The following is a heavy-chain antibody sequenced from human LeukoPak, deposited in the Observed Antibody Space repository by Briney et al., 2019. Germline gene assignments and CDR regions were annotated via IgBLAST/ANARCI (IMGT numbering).Heavy chain of an antibody. CDR2: INPSGGRT. Sequence: ASVKVSCKASGYTFTGYYMHWVRQAPEQGLEWMGIINPSGGRTTYAQKFQGRVTMTRDTSTSTVYMELSSLRSDDTAVYYCARTAARRFDYWGQGTLVTVSS. V-gene: IGHV1-46*01. CDR3: ARTAARRFDY. D-gene: IGHD6-6*01. J-gene: IGHJ4*02. CDR1: GYTFTGYY.